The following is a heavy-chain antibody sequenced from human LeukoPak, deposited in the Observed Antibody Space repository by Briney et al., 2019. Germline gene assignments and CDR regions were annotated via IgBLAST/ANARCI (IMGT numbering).Heavy chain of an antibody. D-gene: IGHD4-17*01. CDR3: ARDRGPSTVSCPFDP. Sequence: VSCXXXXXTFTXXYMHXVRQAPGQGLEWMGIINPSGGSTSYAQKFQGRVTMTRDTSTSTVYMELSSLRSEDTAVYYCARDRGPSTVSCPFDPWGQGTLVTVSS. V-gene: IGHV1-46*01. CDR2: INPSGGST. J-gene: IGHJ5*02. CDR1: XXTFTXXY.